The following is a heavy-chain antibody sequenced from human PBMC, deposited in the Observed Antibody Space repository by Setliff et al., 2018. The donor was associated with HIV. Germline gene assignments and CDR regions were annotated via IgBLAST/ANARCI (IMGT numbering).Heavy chain of an antibody. CDR1: GGSINNNQ. V-gene: IGHV4-4*09. D-gene: IGHD2-21*01. J-gene: IGHJ3*02. CDR2: IYSSGNT. Sequence: SETLSLTCTVSGGSINNNQWSWIRQPPGKGLEWIGYIYSSGNTNYNPSLKSRVIISVDTSRNQFSLKVTSVTAADTAVYYCATRRDGYRDSFDIWGQGTVVTVSS. CDR3: ATRRDGYRDSFDI.